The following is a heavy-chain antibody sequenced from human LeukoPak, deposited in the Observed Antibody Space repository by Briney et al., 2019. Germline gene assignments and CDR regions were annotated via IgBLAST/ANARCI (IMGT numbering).Heavy chain of an antibody. CDR3: ARHPGGVDY. CDR1: GGSISSSSYY. J-gene: IGHJ4*02. V-gene: IGHV4-39*01. CDR2: IYYSGST. D-gene: IGHD3-10*01. Sequence: PSETLSLTCTVSGGSISSSSYYWGWIRQPPGKGLEWIGSIYYSGSTYYNPSLKSRVTISVDTSKNQFSLKLSSVTAADTAVYYCARHPGGVDYWGQGTLVTVSS.